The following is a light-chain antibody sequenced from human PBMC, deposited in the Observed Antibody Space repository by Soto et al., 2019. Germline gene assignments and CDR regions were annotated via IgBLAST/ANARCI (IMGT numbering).Light chain of an antibody. CDR3: QQLNSYPNT. CDR2: AAS. CDR1: QGISSY. Sequence: DIQLTQSPSFLSASVGDRVTITCRASQGISSYLAWYQQKPGKAPKLLIYAASPLQSGVPSMFSCSGSGTEFTLTISNLQPEDFATYYCQQLNSYPNTFGQGTKLEIK. V-gene: IGKV1-9*01. J-gene: IGKJ2*01.